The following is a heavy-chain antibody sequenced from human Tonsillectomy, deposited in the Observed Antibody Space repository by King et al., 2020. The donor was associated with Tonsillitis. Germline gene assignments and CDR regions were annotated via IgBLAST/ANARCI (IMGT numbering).Heavy chain of an antibody. J-gene: IGHJ5*02. CDR3: ARDGTERSGNWFDP. Sequence: VQLVESGGGLVKPGGSLRLSCAASGFTFSSYSMNWVRQAPGKGLEWVSSISSSSSYIYYADSVKGRFTISRDNAKNSLYLQMNSLRAEATAGYYCARDGTERSGNWFDPWGQGTLVTVSS. CDR1: GFTFSSYS. CDR2: ISSSSSYI. D-gene: IGHD1-1*01. V-gene: IGHV3-21*01.